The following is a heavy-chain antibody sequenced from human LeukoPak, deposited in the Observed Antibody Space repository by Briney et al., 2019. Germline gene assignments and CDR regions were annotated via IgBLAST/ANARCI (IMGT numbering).Heavy chain of an antibody. CDR2: IYYSGST. Sequence: PSETLSLTCTVSGGSISSSSYYWGWIRQPPGKGLEWIGSIYYSGSTYYNPFLKSRVTISVDTSKNQFSLKLSSVTAADTAVYYCARDGANYCSSTSCHMKNYYYYGMDVWGQGTTVTVSS. V-gene: IGHV4-39*07. J-gene: IGHJ6*02. CDR3: ARDGANYCSSTSCHMKNYYYYGMDV. D-gene: IGHD2-2*02. CDR1: GGSISSSSYY.